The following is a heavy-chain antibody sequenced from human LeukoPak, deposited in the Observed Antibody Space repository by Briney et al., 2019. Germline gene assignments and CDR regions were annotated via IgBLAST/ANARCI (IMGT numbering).Heavy chain of an antibody. CDR2: IYYSGST. CDR1: GSSISSSSYY. D-gene: IGHD6-19*01. Sequence: SETLSLTCTVSGSSISSSSYYWGWIRQPPGMGLEWIGSIYYSGSTYYNPSLKSRVTISVDTSKNQFSLKLSSVTAADTAVYYCARKQWLVHYYFDYWGQGTLVTVSS. V-gene: IGHV4-39*01. CDR3: ARKQWLVHYYFDY. J-gene: IGHJ4*02.